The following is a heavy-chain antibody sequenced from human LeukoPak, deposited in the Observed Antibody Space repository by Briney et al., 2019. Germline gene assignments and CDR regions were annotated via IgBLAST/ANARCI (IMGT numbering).Heavy chain of an antibody. V-gene: IGHV3-74*01. CDR2: IKSDGSST. Sequence: GGSLRLSCAASGFTFSRYWMHWVRQAPGKGLVWVSRIKSDGSSTSYADSVKGRFTISRDNAKNTLYLQMNSLRGEDTAVYYCARSQEYYYDSSGYYPLDYWGQGTLVTVSS. CDR1: GFTFSRYW. J-gene: IGHJ4*02. D-gene: IGHD3-22*01. CDR3: ARSQEYYYDSSGYYPLDY.